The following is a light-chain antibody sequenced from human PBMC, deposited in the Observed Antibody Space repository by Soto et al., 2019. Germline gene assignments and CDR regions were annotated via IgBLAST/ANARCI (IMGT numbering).Light chain of an antibody. Sequence: EIVMTQSPATLSVSPGERATLSCRASQSVSSNLAWYQQKPGQAPSLLIYGASTRATGIPARFSGSGSGTEFTLNTSGPQSEDFAVYYCQQYNNWPPLTFGGGTKVAIK. V-gene: IGKV3-15*01. CDR3: QQYNNWPPLT. CDR1: QSVSSN. CDR2: GAS. J-gene: IGKJ4*01.